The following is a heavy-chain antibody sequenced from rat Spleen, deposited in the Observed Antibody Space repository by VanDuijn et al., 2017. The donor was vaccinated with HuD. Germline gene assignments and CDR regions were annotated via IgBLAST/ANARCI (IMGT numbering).Heavy chain of an antibody. V-gene: IGHV5-29*01. D-gene: IGHD3-8*01. Sequence: EVQLVESDGGLVQPGRSLKLSCAASGFILSDYYMAWVRQTPTKGLEWVATINYDGSSTFYRDSVKARFTISRDNAKSTLYLRVDSLRSEDTATYHCARHIHPLYFDYWGQGVMVTVSS. J-gene: IGHJ2*01. CDR3: ARHIHPLYFDY. CDR2: INYDGSST. CDR1: GFILSDYY.